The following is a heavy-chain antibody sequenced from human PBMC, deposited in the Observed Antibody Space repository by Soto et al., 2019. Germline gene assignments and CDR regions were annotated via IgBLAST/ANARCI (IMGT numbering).Heavy chain of an antibody. V-gene: IGHV3-11*05. CDR1: GFTFSDYY. CDR2: ISSSSSYT. Sequence: QVQLVESGGGLVKPGGSLRLSCAASGFTFSDYYMSWIRQAPGKGLEWVSYISSSSSYTNYADSVKGRFTISRDNAKNSLYLQMNSLRAEDTAVYYCARADAYGSGPNYWGQGTLVTVSS. D-gene: IGHD3-10*01. CDR3: ARADAYGSGPNY. J-gene: IGHJ4*02.